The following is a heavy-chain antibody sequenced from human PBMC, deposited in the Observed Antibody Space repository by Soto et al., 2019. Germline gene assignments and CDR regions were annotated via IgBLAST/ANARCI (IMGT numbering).Heavy chain of an antibody. J-gene: IGHJ4*02. V-gene: IGHV3-11*05. CDR1: GFTISGFY. CDR3: ARDRGAVTGQYFDY. D-gene: IGHD6-19*01. CDR2: ISTSGTSA. Sequence: QVQLEESGGGLVKPGGSLRLSCAASGFTISGFYMSWIRQAPGKGLEYISFISTSGTSANYADSVKGRFIISRDNAKNSLYLQMDSLRAEDTAVYYCARDRGAVTGQYFDYWGQGTLVTVSS.